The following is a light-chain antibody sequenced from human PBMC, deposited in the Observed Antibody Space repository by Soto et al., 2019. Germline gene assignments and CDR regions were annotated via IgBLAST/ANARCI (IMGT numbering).Light chain of an antibody. CDR3: QQYECYSAT. V-gene: IGKV1-5*01. CDR2: DVS. J-gene: IGKJ1*01. Sequence: DIQMTQSPSALSASVGDTVTITCRARQRASGWLAWYQQKAGKAPKLLIYDVSALKRGVPPRFSGSGSGTEFTLGISGLLPDDFAKSDCQQYECYSATFGPGTRV. CDR1: QRASGW.